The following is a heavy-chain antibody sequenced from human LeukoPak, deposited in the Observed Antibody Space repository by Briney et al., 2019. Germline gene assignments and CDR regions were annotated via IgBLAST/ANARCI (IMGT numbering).Heavy chain of an antibody. CDR3: ARGGPDCGGGTCYRWFDP. D-gene: IGHD2-15*01. Sequence: GASVKVSCKASGYTFTGYYIYWVRQAPGQGLEWMGGINPNSGDTEDAQNFQGRVTMTRDTSISTAYMELSGLRSDDTAVYYCARGGPDCGGGTCYRWFDPWGQGTLVTVSS. J-gene: IGHJ5*02. CDR2: INPNSGDT. CDR1: GYTFTGYY. V-gene: IGHV1-2*02.